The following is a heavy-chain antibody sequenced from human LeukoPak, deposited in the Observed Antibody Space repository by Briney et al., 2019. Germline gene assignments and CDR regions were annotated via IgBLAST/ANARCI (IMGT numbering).Heavy chain of an antibody. V-gene: IGHV4-39*01. Sequence: SETLSLTCTVSGGSINSGDYYWGWIRQPPGKGLEWIGSIYYSGNTYYNPSLKSRVTISVDTSKNQFSLKLSSVTAADTAVYYCARGAAGLYYFDYWGQGTLVTVSS. J-gene: IGHJ4*02. CDR2: IYYSGNT. D-gene: IGHD3-22*01. CDR1: GGSINSGDYY. CDR3: ARGAAGLYYFDY.